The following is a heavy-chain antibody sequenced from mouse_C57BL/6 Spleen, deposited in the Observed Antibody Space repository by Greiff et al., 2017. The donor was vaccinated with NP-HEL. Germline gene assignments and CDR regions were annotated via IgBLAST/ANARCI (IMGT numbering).Heavy chain of an antibody. CDR2: IHPSDSDT. D-gene: IGHD2-4*01. CDR1: GYTFTSYW. Sequence: QVQLKQPGAELVKPGASVKVSCKASGYTFTSYWMHWVKQRPGQGLEWIGRIHPSDSDTNYNQKFKGKATLTVDKSSSTAYMQLSSLTSEDSAVYYCAIGGYDYDGRVDYWGQGTTLTVSS. CDR3: AIGGYDYDGRVDY. V-gene: IGHV1-74*01. J-gene: IGHJ2*01.